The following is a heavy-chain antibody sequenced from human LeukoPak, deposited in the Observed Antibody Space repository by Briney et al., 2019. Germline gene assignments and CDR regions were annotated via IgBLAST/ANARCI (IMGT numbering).Heavy chain of an antibody. D-gene: IGHD2-2*02. CDR3: ARGHDCSSTSCYIRWFDP. CDR1: GGSISSYY. CDR2: IYTTGST. V-gene: IGHV4-4*07. J-gene: IGHJ5*02. Sequence: SETLSLTCTVSGGSISSYYWTWIRQPAGKGLEWIERIYTTGSTNYNPSLNSRVTMSVDTSKNQFSLKLSSVTAADTAVYYCARGHDCSSTSCYIRWFDPWGQGTLVTVSS.